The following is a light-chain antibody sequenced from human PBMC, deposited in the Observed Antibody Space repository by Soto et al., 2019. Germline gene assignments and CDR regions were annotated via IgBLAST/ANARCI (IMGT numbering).Light chain of an antibody. V-gene: IGKV3-15*01. Sequence: EIVMTQSPATLSVSPGERATLSCRASQSVSSNLAWYQKKPGQAPRLLIYGASTTATGIPARFSGSGSGTEFTLTISSRQSEDFAVYYCQQYNNWPPAWTFGQGTKVEIK. J-gene: IGKJ1*01. CDR2: GAS. CDR3: QQYNNWPPAWT. CDR1: QSVSSN.